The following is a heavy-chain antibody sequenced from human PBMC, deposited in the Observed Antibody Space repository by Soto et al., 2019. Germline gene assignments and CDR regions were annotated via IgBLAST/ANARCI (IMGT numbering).Heavy chain of an antibody. J-gene: IGHJ6*02. CDR1: GYTFTSYG. CDR2: ISAYNGNT. V-gene: IGHV1-18*01. D-gene: IGHD3-3*01. CDR3: AREKELRFLEWSHYGMYV. Sequence: QVQLVQSGAEVKKPGASVKVSCKASGYTFTSYGISWVRQAPGPGLEWMGWISAYNGNTNYAQKLQGRVTMTTDTSTSTAYMELRSLRSDDTAVYYCAREKELRFLEWSHYGMYVWGQGTTVTGSS.